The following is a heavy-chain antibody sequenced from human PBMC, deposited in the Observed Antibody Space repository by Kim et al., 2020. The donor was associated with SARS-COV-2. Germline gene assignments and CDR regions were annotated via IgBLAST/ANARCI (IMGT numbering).Heavy chain of an antibody. V-gene: IGHV3-30*18. CDR2: ISYDGSNK. Sequence: GGSLRLSCAASGFTFSSYGMHWVRQAPGKGLEWVAVISYDGSNKYYADSVKGRFTISRDNSKNTLYLQMNSLRAEDTAVYYCAKDHTITMVREEGAFDIWGQGTMVTVSS. D-gene: IGHD3-10*01. CDR3: AKDHTITMVREEGAFDI. J-gene: IGHJ3*02. CDR1: GFTFSSYG.